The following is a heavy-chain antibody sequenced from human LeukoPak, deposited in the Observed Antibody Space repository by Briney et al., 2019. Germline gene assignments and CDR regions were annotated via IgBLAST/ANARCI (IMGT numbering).Heavy chain of an antibody. CDR1: GFTFSSYN. CDR2: ISSSSNTI. D-gene: IGHD2-15*01. CDR3: ARGGVVVAAIDASDI. V-gene: IGHV3-48*02. J-gene: IGHJ3*02. Sequence: GGSLRLSCAASGFTFSSYNMNWVRQAPGKGLEWVSYISSSSNTIYYADSVKGRFTISRDNAKNSLYLQMNSLRDEDTAVYYCARGGVVVAAIDASDIWGQGTLVTVSS.